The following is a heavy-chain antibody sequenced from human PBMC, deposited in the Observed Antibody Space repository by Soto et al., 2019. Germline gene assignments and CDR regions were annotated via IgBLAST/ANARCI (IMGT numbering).Heavy chain of an antibody. Sequence: PGGSLRLSCSASGFTFSSYAMHWVRQAPGKGLEYVSAISSNGGSTNYADSVKGRFTISRDNSKNTLYLQMSSLRAEDTAVYYCVKRRFLEWLLDFDYWGQGTLVTVSS. V-gene: IGHV3-64D*08. CDR3: VKRRFLEWLLDFDY. D-gene: IGHD3-3*01. CDR2: ISSNGGST. J-gene: IGHJ4*02. CDR1: GFTFSSYA.